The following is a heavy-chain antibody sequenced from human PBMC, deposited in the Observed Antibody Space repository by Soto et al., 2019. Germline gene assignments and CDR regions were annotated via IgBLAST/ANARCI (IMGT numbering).Heavy chain of an antibody. Sequence: XETLSLTCTVSGGSISSYYWSWIRQPPGKGLEWIGYIYYSGSTNYNPSLKSRVTISVDTSKNQFSLKLSSVTAADTAVYYCARVFSGGGDYFDYWGQGTLVTVSS. V-gene: IGHV4-59*01. CDR3: ARVFSGGGDYFDY. CDR1: GGSISSYY. CDR2: IYYSGST. D-gene: IGHD6-19*01. J-gene: IGHJ4*02.